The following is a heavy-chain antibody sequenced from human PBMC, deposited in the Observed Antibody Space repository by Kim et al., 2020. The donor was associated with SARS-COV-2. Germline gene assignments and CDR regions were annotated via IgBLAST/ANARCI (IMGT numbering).Heavy chain of an antibody. CDR3: AKGRLELWIYFDY. D-gene: IGHD5-18*01. J-gene: IGHJ4*02. V-gene: IGHV3-23*01. Sequence: SAETGKGRCTISRDNSKNTLYLQMNSLRAEDTAVYYCAKGRLELWIYFDYWGQGTLVTVSS.